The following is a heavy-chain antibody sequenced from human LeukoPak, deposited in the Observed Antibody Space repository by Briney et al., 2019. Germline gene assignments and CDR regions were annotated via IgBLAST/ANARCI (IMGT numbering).Heavy chain of an antibody. Sequence: SETLSLTCTVSGGSISSGSYYWGWIRQPPGKGLEWIGSIYYSGSTYYNPSLKSRVTISVDTSKNQFSLKLSSVTAADTAVYYCAREGVEAYNWFDPWGQGTLVTVSS. CDR2: IYYSGST. V-gene: IGHV4-39*07. CDR3: AREGVEAYNWFDP. CDR1: GGSISSGSYY. D-gene: IGHD3-10*01. J-gene: IGHJ5*02.